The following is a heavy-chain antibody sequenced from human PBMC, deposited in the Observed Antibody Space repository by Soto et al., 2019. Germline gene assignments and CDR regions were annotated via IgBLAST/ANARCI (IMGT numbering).Heavy chain of an antibody. D-gene: IGHD6-19*01. CDR2: INPSGGGST. Sequence: ASVKVSCKASGYTFTSYYMHWVRQAPGQGLEWRGIINPSGGGSTNYAQKFQGRVTMTRDTSTSTVYMELSSLRSEDTAVYYCARSGYSSGWCEDYWGQGTLVTVSS. V-gene: IGHV1-46*01. CDR3: ARSGYSSGWCEDY. J-gene: IGHJ4*02. CDR1: GYTFTSYY.